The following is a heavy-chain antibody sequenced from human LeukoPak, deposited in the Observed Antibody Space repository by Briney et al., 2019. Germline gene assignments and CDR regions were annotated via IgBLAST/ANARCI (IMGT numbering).Heavy chain of an antibody. D-gene: IGHD3-9*01. V-gene: IGHV3-21*06. CDR3: ARIRDDTNEGYPDY. J-gene: IGHJ4*02. CDR2: INRNSFYK. Sequence: GGSLRLSCAASGFTFSSYSMSWVRQAPGKGLEWVSAINRNSFYKYYADSVKGRFTISRDNAKNSLYLQMNSLRAEDTALYYCARIRDDTNEGYPDYWGQGTLVTVSS. CDR1: GFTFSSYS.